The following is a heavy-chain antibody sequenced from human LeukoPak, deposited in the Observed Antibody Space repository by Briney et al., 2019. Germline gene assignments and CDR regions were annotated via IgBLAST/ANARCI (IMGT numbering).Heavy chain of an antibody. J-gene: IGHJ5*02. Sequence: NPSETLSLTCTVSGGSISSSSYYWGWIRQPPGKGLEWIGSIYYSGSTYYNPSLKSRVTISVDTSKNQFSLKLSSVTAADTAVYYCARSIAAAGFWFDPWGQGTLVTVSS. CDR1: GGSISSSSYY. CDR2: IYYSGST. D-gene: IGHD6-13*01. V-gene: IGHV4-39*07. CDR3: ARSIAAAGFWFDP.